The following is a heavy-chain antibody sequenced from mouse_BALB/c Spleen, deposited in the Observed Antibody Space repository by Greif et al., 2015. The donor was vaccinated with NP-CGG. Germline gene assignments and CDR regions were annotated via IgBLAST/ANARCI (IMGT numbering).Heavy chain of an antibody. V-gene: IGHV3-2*02. Sequence: EVKLQESGPGLVKPSQSLSLTCTVTGYSITSDYAWNWIRQFPGNKLEWMGYISYSGSTSYSPSLKSRISITRDTSKNQFFLQLSSVTTEDTATYYCARYYGNYRYFYVWSAGTTVTVSS. D-gene: IGHD2-1*01. J-gene: IGHJ1*01. CDR3: ARYYGNYRYFYV. CDR2: ISYSGST. CDR1: GYSITSDYA.